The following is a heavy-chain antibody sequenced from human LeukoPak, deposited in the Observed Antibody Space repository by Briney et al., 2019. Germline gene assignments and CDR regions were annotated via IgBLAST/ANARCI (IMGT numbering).Heavy chain of an antibody. J-gene: IGHJ4*02. D-gene: IGHD6-19*01. CDR3: ARHAKQWLPFDY. Sequence: PSETLSLTCTVSGGSISSSSYYWGWIRQPPGKGLEWIGSIYYSGSTYYNPSLKSRVTISVDTSKNQFSLKLSSVTAADTAVYYCARHAKQWLPFDYWGQGTLVTVSS. CDR2: IYYSGST. V-gene: IGHV4-39*01. CDR1: GGSISSSSYY.